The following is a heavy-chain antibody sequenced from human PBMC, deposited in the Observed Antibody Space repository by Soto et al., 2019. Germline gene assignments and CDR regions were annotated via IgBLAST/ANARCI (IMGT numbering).Heavy chain of an antibody. D-gene: IGHD6-19*01. CDR1: GYTFTSYD. J-gene: IGHJ4*02. V-gene: IGHV1-8*01. Sequence: QVQLVQSGAEVKKPGASVKVSCKASGYTFTSYDINWVRQATGQGLEWMGWMNPNSGNTGYAQKFQGRVTMTRNPSISTAYMELSSLRSEDTAVYYCARSVEWLASFDYWGQGTLVTVSS. CDR3: ARSVEWLASFDY. CDR2: MNPNSGNT.